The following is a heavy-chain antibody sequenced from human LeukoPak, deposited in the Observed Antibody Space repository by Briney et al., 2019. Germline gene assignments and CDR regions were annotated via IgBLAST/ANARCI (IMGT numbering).Heavy chain of an antibody. J-gene: IGHJ4*02. D-gene: IGHD3-10*01. CDR2: ISHTGSTM. V-gene: IGHV3-48*04. CDR1: GFRFSGYS. Sequence: PGGSLRLSCAASGFRFSGYSMNWVRQAPGKGLEWVSYISHTGSTMSYADSVKGRFTISRDNARNSLHLQMNSLRAEDTAVYYCARNRGVAGVFDYWGQGTLVTVSS. CDR3: ARNRGVAGVFDY.